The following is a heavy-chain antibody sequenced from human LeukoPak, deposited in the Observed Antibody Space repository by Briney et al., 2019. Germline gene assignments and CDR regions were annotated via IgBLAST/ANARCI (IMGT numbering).Heavy chain of an antibody. D-gene: IGHD2-2*01. CDR1: GXXXXXXG. CDR3: ARXVVPAAPPPPMDY. Sequence: GGSLRLSCAASGXXXXXXGXXXXXXAPGXXLXXVXXIXXXXGSTXYADSXKGRFTISRDNAKNSLYLQMNSLRAEDTALYYCARXVVPAAPPPPMDYWGQGTLVTVSS. J-gene: IGHJ4*02. V-gene: IGHV3-20*04. CDR2: IXXXXGST.